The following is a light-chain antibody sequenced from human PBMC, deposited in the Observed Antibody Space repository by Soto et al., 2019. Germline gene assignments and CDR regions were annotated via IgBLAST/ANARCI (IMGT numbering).Light chain of an antibody. V-gene: IGKV1-39*01. CDR1: QSILTY. CDR3: QQLNSYPIT. CDR2: AAS. Sequence: DIQMTQSPSSLSASVGDRVTITCRASQSILTYLNWFQQKPGKAPKLLMYAASSLQGGVPSRFSGSGSGTDFTLTISSLQPEDFATYYCQQLNSYPITFGQGTRLEIK. J-gene: IGKJ5*01.